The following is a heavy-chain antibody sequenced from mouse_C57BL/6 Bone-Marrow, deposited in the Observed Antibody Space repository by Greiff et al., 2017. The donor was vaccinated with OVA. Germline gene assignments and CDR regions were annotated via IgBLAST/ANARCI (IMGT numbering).Heavy chain of an antibody. J-gene: IGHJ2*01. CDR1: GYAFSSSW. Sequence: QVQLLQSGPELVKPGASVKLSCTASGYAFSSSWMTWVKQRPGKGLEWIGRIYPGDGDTYYHGLFKGKATLTADKSSSTAYMQLSSLTSEDSAVYGCARGDYSNNGDYWDDWGQGTTLTVSA. CDR2: IYPGDGDT. D-gene: IGHD2-5*01. V-gene: IGHV1-82*01. CDR3: ARGDYSNNGDYWDD.